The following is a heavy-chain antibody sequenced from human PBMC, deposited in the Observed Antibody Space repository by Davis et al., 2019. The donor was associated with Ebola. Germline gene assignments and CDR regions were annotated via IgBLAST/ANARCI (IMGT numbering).Heavy chain of an antibody. CDR3: ARDQHYDSSGYPIDY. CDR1: GFTFSSYS. Sequence: GESLKISCAASGFTFSSYSMNWVRQAPGKGLEWVSSISSSSSYIYYADSVKGRFTISRDNAKNSLYLQMNSLRAEDTAVYYCARDQHYDSSGYPIDYWGQGTLVTVSS. J-gene: IGHJ4*02. CDR2: ISSSSSYI. V-gene: IGHV3-21*01. D-gene: IGHD3-22*01.